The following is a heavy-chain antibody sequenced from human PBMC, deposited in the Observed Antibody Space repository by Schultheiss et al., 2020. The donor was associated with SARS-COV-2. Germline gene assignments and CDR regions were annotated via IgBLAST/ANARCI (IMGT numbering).Heavy chain of an antibody. CDR2: IWYDGSNK. V-gene: IGHV3-33*01. D-gene: IGHD6-13*01. J-gene: IGHJ6*02. CDR3: ARELRGKQQPYYYYGMDV. CDR1: GFTFSSYG. Sequence: GESLKISCAASGFTFSSYGMHWVRQAPGKGLEWVAVIWYDGSNKYYADSVKGRFTISRDNSKNTLYLQMNSLRAEDTAVYYCARELRGKQQPYYYYGMDVWGQGTTVTVSS.